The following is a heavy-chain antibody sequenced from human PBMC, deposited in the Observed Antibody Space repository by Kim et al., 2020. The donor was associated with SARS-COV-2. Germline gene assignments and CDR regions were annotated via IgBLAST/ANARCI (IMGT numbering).Heavy chain of an antibody. V-gene: IGHV3-30*04. CDR2: ISYAGSNK. CDR1: GFTFSSYA. CDR3: ARGPLNYDSSGVTLDY. Sequence: GGSLRLSCAASGFTFSSYAMHWVRQAPGKGLEWVAVISYAGSNKYYVHSVKGRFTISRDNSKNTLYLQMNSLRTEDTAVYYCARGPLNYDSSGVTLDYWGQGTLVTVSS. J-gene: IGHJ4*02. D-gene: IGHD3-22*01.